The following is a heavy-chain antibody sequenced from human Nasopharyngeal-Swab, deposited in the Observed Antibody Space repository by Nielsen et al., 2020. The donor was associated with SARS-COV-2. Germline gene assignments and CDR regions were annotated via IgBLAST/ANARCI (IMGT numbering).Heavy chain of an antibody. CDR2: ISAYNGNT. V-gene: IGHV1-18*01. CDR3: ARDRIPDYYYDSSDFDY. CDR1: GYTFTSYG. J-gene: IGHJ4*02. D-gene: IGHD3-22*01. Sequence: ASVKVSCKASGYTFTSYGISWVRQAPGQGLEWMGWISAYNGNTNYVQKIQGRVTMTTDTSTSTAYMELSSLRSEDTAVYYCARDRIPDYYYDSSDFDYWGQGTLVTVSS.